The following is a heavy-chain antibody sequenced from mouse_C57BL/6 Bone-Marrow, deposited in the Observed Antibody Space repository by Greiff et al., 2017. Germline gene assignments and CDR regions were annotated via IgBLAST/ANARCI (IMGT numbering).Heavy chain of an antibody. D-gene: IGHD1-1*01. CDR2: IYPGDGDT. CDR3: AREGRSPLYAMDY. J-gene: IGHJ4*01. Sequence: VQLQQSGPELVKPGASVKISCKASGYAFSSSWMNWVKQRPGKGLEWIGRIYPGDGDTNYNGKFKGKATLTADKSSSTAYMQLSSLTSEDSAVYFCAREGRSPLYAMDYWGQGTSVTVSS. V-gene: IGHV1-82*01. CDR1: GYAFSSSW.